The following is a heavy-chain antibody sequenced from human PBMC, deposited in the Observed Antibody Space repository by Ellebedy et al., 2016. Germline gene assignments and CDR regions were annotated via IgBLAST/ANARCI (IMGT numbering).Heavy chain of an antibody. V-gene: IGHV3-30*14. J-gene: IGHJ5*02. Sequence: GGSLRLSCAASGFTFSSYWMHWVRQAPGKGLEWVAAISYDGSNKYYADSVKGRFTISRDNSKNTLYLQMNSLRAEDTAVYYCARGVGSGWFDPWGQGTLVTVSS. CDR1: GFTFSSYW. D-gene: IGHD2-15*01. CDR2: ISYDGSNK. CDR3: ARGVGSGWFDP.